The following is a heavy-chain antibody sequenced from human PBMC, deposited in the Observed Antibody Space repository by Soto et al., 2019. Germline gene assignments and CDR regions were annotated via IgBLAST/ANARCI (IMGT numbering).Heavy chain of an antibody. J-gene: IGHJ5*02. CDR2: ISAYNGNT. Sequence: VASVKVSCKASGYTFTSYGISWVRQAPGQGLEWMGWISAYNGNTNYAQKLQGRVTMTTDTSTSTAYMELRSLRSDDTAVYYCARAVGATTKRENNWFDPWGQGTLVTVSS. CDR1: GYTFTSYG. D-gene: IGHD1-26*01. CDR3: ARAVGATTKRENNWFDP. V-gene: IGHV1-18*01.